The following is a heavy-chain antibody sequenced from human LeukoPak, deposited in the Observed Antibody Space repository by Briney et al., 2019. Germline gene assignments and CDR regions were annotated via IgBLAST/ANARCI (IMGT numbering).Heavy chain of an antibody. CDR3: AKNGISMYRSGWYDHGDCYAFYG. CDR1: GYSSTSYW. CDR2: IYPGDSDT. V-gene: IGHV5-51*01. D-gene: IGHD6-13*01. Sequence: GESLQISCKGSGYSSTSYWIGWVRQMPGKGLEWMGIIYPGDSDTRYSPSFQGQVTISADKSISTAYLQWSSLKASDTAMYYCAKNGISMYRSGWYDHGDCYAFYGWGQVTMVSSSS. J-gene: IGHJ3*01.